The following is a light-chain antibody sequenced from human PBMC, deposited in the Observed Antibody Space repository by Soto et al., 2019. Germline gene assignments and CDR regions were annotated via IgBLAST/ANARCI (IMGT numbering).Light chain of an antibody. V-gene: IGLV1-44*01. Sequence: QSALTQPPSASGTPGQRVTISCSGSSSNVGSNTVNWYQHLAGRAPKLLIYSSDQRPSGVPNRFSGSKSGTSASLAIRGLQSDDGADYYCAALDDVLTGVIFGGGTKLTVL. CDR3: AALDDVLTGVI. J-gene: IGLJ2*01. CDR2: SSD. CDR1: SSNVGSNT.